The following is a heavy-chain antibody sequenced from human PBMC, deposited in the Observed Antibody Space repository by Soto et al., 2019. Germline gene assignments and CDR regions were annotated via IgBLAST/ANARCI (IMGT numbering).Heavy chain of an antibody. CDR2: IWYDGSNE. CDR3: ARSRIPGIDYYYYGMDV. J-gene: IGHJ6*02. CDR1: GFTFSDYA. Sequence: GGSLRLSCAASGFTFSDYAMHWVRQAPGKGLEWVALIWYDGSNEYYADSVRGRFTAPRGTSKNTLYLQMNSLRAEDTAVYYCARSRIPGIDYYYYGMDVWGQGTTVTVSS. V-gene: IGHV3-33*01. D-gene: IGHD1-20*01.